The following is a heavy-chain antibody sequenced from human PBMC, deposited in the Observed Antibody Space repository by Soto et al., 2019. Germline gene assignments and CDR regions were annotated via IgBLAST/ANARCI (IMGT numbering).Heavy chain of an antibody. J-gene: IGHJ4*02. CDR3: ARTGGDDGDNEYVVDY. V-gene: IGHV3-11*06. D-gene: IGHD5-12*01. CDR1: GFTFSDYY. CDR2: ISSRSRDT. Sequence: QVQLVESGGGLVKPGGSLRLSCAASGFTFSDYYMSWIRQAPGKGLEWVSYISSRSRDTNYEDSVKGRFTISRDNAKNSLYLQMNSLRAEDTAVYYCARTGGDDGDNEYVVDYWGQGTLVTVSS.